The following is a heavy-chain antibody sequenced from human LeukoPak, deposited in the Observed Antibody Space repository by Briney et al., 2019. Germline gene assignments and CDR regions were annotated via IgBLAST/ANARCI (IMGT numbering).Heavy chain of an antibody. CDR1: GGTFSSYA. CDR3: ARAMAGTKGVWFDP. D-gene: IGHD6-19*01. V-gene: IGHV1-69*05. J-gene: IGHJ5*02. CDR2: IIPIFGTA. Sequence: GSSVKVSCKASGGTFSSYAISWVRQAPGQGLEWMGRIIPIFGTANYAQKFQGRVTITTDESTSTAYMELSSLRSEDTAVYYCARAMAGTKGVWFDPWGQGTLVTVSS.